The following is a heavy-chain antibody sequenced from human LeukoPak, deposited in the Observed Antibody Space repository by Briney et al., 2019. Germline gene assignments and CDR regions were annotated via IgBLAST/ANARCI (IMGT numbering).Heavy chain of an antibody. J-gene: IGHJ4*02. D-gene: IGHD6-19*01. CDR1: GGSVSKNGA. CDR2: SYCWCKWYN. V-gene: IGHV6-1*01. CDR3: ARDLGTTGWHTFDY. Sequence: SQTLSLTCAVSGGSVSKNGAWNWVWQSPSRGLEWLGRSYCWCKWYNDYTESMAGRMPITQDTSKNQYSLHRNSVTPDDTAVYYCARDLGTTGWHTFDYWGQGTLVTVSP.